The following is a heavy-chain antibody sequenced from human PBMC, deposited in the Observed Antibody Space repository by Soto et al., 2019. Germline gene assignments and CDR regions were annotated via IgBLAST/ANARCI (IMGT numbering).Heavy chain of an antibody. J-gene: IGHJ4*02. Sequence: EVHLVESGGGLVQQGGSLSLSCAASGFTLSRYWVHWVHQVPGKGLVWVSRINPDGSTTNYADSVKGRFTVSRDNAKNTVYLHMNSRRAEDTAVYYCTRDTTGPDDHWGQGTLVTVSS. CDR3: TRDTTGPDDH. CDR2: INPDGSTT. V-gene: IGHV3-74*01. D-gene: IGHD1-1*01. CDR1: GFTLSRYW.